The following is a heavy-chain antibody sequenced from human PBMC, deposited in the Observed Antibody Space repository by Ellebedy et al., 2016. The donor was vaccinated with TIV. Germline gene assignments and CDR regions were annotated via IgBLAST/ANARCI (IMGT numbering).Heavy chain of an antibody. V-gene: IGHV3-48*04. J-gene: IGHJ4*01. Sequence: GGSLRLSXAASGFTFNTYSMNWVRQAPGKGLEWVSYIGTTTTSIYQIDSVKGRFTISRDNAKNSLYLQMNSLRAEDTAVYYCVRSRPTVTRSFDLWGRGTLVTVSS. CDR1: GFTFNTYS. D-gene: IGHD4-17*01. CDR2: IGTTTTSI. CDR3: VRSRPTVTRSFDL.